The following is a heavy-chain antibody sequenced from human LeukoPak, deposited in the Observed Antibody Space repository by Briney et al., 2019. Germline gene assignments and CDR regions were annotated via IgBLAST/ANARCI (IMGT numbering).Heavy chain of an antibody. CDR1: GFGVSRYW. CDR2: INRDGSST. V-gene: IGHV3-74*01. CDR3: AGAGYCSGGSCYRFVPMDV. D-gene: IGHD2-15*01. J-gene: IGHJ6*04. Sequence: GESLRLACAASGFGVSRYWMPSGRQAPGKGRGWVSRINRDGSSTSYADSVKGRFTISSDNAKNKLYLQINSLRAEDTAVYYCAGAGYCSGGSCYRFVPMDVWGKGTAVTVSS.